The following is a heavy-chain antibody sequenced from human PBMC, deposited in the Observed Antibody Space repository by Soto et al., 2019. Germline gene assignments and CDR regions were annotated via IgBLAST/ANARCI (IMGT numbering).Heavy chain of an antibody. D-gene: IGHD3-10*01. CDR2: ISSSSSTI. CDR3: ARDLGRITMVRGVNHYYGMDV. Sequence: EVQLVESGGGLVQPGGSLRLSCAASGFTFSSYSMNWVRHAPGKGLEWVSYISSSSSTIYYADSVKGRFTISRDNAKNSLYLQMNGLRAEDTAVYYCARDLGRITMVRGVNHYYGMDVWGQGTTVTVSS. CDR1: GFTFSSYS. V-gene: IGHV3-48*01. J-gene: IGHJ6*02.